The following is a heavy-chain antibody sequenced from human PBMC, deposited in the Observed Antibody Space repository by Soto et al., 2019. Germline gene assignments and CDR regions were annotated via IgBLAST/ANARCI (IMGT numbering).Heavy chain of an antibody. V-gene: IGHV6-1*01. Sequence: QVQLHQSGPGLVKPSQTLSLTCAISGDSVSRTSVAWNLIRQSPSRGLEWLGRTYYRSKWNSDYAVSVRGRITINPDTSKSQFSLQLNSVTPEDTAVYYCVRGQFSAFDCWGQGTLVTVSS. CDR1: GDSVSRTSVA. J-gene: IGHJ4*02. CDR3: VRGQFSAFDC. CDR2: TYYRSKWNS.